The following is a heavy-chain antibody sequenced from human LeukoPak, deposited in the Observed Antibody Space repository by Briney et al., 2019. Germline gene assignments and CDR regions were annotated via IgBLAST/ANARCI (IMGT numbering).Heavy chain of an antibody. V-gene: IGHV1-18*04. Sequence: ASVKVSCKASGYTFTGYYMHWVRQAPGQGLEWMGWISVYNGNTNYTPKLQGRVTMTTDTSTSTAYMELRSLRSDDTAVYYCARDRLTYYSGSGSDFWGQGTLVTVSS. CDR1: GYTFTGYY. CDR2: ISVYNGNT. D-gene: IGHD3-10*01. CDR3: ARDRLTYYSGSGSDF. J-gene: IGHJ4*02.